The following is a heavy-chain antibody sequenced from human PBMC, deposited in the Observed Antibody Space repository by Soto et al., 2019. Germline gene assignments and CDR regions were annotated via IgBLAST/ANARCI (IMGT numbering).Heavy chain of an antibody. CDR2: VSRAGTYT. Sequence: EVQLLESGGDVVRPGGSLRLSCAASGFTFSSYAMGWVRQAPGKGLEWVAGVSRAGTYTFYADSVRGRFSISRDNSPYTVDLHMNALRGDDTAVYFCVKYTVTEDLGESWGQGTLVSVSS. CDR1: GFTFSSYA. J-gene: IGHJ5*02. CDR3: VKYTVTEDLGES. V-gene: IGHV3-23*01. D-gene: IGHD3-16*01.